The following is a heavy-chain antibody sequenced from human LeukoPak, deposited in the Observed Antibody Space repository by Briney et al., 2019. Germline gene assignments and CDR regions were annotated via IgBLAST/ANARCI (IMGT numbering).Heavy chain of an antibody. Sequence: GASVKVSCKASGGTFSSYAISWVRQAPGQGLEWMGRIIPTTGLANYAQKFQGRVTITADKSTSTAYMDLSSLRSEDTAVYYCARAPPRLDGYILYYWGQGTLVTVSS. D-gene: IGHD5-24*01. CDR3: ARAPPRLDGYILYY. J-gene: IGHJ4*02. CDR1: GGTFSSYA. V-gene: IGHV1-69*04. CDR2: IIPTTGLA.